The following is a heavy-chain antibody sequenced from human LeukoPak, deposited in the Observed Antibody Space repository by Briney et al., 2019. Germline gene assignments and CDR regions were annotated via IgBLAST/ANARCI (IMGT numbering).Heavy chain of an antibody. Sequence: ASVKVSCTASGSTFTSHAIHWVRRAPGQRLEWMGWINAGNGDTKYSQKFQGRVTFARDTSASTANMELSSLRSEDTAVYYCARDRGGTGDFDYWGQGTLVTVSS. CDR3: ARDRGGTGDFDY. CDR2: INAGNGDT. V-gene: IGHV1-3*01. CDR1: GSTFTSHA. J-gene: IGHJ4*02. D-gene: IGHD1-1*01.